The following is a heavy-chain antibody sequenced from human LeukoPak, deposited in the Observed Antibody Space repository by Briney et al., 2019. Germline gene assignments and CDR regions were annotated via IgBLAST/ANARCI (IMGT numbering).Heavy chain of an antibody. D-gene: IGHD4-17*01. V-gene: IGHV3-21*01. CDR3: AREISYGDYPSGDAFDN. CDR1: GFTFSNYA. CDR2: ISSSSSYI. J-gene: IGHJ3*02. Sequence: GGSLRLSCAASGFTFSNYAMNWVRQAPRKGLEWVSSISSSSSYIYYADSVKGRFTISRDNAKNSLYLQMNSLRAEDTAVYFCAREISYGDYPSGDAFDNWGQGTMVTVSS.